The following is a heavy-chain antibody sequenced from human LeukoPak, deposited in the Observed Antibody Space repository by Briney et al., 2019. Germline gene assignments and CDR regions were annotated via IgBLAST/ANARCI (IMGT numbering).Heavy chain of an antibody. D-gene: IGHD3-3*01. V-gene: IGHV1-2*02. CDR2: INPNSGGT. CDR3: ARDRGPLRFLEWLFVY. J-gene: IGHJ4*02. CDR1: GYTFTGYY. Sequence: ASVKVSCKASGYTFTGYYMHWVRQAPGQGLEWMGWINPNSGGTNYAQKLQGRVTMTRDTSISTAYMELSRLRSDDTAVYYCARDRGPLRFLEWLFVYWGQGTLVTVSS.